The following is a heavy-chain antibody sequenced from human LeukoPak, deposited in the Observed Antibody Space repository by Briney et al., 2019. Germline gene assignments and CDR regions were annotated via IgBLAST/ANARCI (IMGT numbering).Heavy chain of an antibody. D-gene: IGHD3-10*01. CDR1: RGSISSPKW. CDR3: ARDSAAFDI. V-gene: IGHV4-4*02. J-gene: IGHJ3*02. Sequence: PSGTLSLTCTVSRGSISSPKWWTWVRQPPGKGLEWIAEIYHSGSANHNPSLISRLTISVDTSKNQFSLKLSSVTAADTAVYYCARDSAAFDIWGQGTMVTVSS. CDR2: IYHSGSA.